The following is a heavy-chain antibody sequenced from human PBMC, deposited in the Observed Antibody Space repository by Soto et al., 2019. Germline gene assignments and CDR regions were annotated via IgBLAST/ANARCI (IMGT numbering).Heavy chain of an antibody. CDR1: GYTLTELS. J-gene: IGHJ4*02. CDR3: ATVFSYYGDPRHFDY. D-gene: IGHD4-17*01. Sequence: ASVKVSCKVSGYTLTELSMHWVRQAPGKGLEWMGGFDPEDGETIYAQKFQGRVTMTEDTSTDTAYMELSSLRSEDTAVYYCATVFSYYGDPRHFDYWGQGTLVTVSS. V-gene: IGHV1-24*01. CDR2: FDPEDGET.